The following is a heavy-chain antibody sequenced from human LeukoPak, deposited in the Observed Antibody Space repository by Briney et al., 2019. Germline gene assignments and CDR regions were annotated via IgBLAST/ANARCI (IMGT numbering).Heavy chain of an antibody. CDR1: GFTFSSYG. CDR3: ARGDILTGYSIDY. CDR2: IWYDGSNK. J-gene: IGHJ4*02. V-gene: IGHV3-33*01. Sequence: GGSLRLSCAASGFTFSSYGMHWVRQAPGEGMEWVAVIWYDGSNKYYADSVKGRFTISRDNSKNTLYLQMNSLRAEDTAVYYCARGDILTGYSIDYWGQGTLVTVSS. D-gene: IGHD3-9*01.